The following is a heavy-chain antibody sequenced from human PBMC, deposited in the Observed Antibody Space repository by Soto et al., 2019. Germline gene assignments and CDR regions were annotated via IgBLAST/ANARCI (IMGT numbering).Heavy chain of an antibody. CDR3: ARATYTSGGSPTFAMDV. Sequence: ASVKVSCKASGYTFSSNAIHWVRQAPGQELEWMGWINGGNGYAKYSQYFQDRVTLTRDASASTTYMELSSLRSEDTAIFYCARATYTSGGSPTFAMDVWGQGTTVTVSS. CDR1: GYTFSSNA. V-gene: IGHV1-3*01. D-gene: IGHD3-10*01. CDR2: INGGNGYA. J-gene: IGHJ6*02.